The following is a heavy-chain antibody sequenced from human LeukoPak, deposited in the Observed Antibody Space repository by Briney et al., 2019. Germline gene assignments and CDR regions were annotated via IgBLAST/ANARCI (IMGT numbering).Heavy chain of an antibody. D-gene: IGHD6-19*01. V-gene: IGHV1-46*01. J-gene: IGHJ5*02. CDR1: GYTFTSYY. CDR3: AREEEQWLESPIRNWFDP. Sequence: EASVKVSCKASGYTFTSYYMHWVRQAPGQGLEWMGIINPSGGSTSYAQKFQGRVTMTRDMSTSTVYMELSSLRSEDTAVYYCAREEEQWLESPIRNWFDPWGQGTLVTVSS. CDR2: INPSGGST.